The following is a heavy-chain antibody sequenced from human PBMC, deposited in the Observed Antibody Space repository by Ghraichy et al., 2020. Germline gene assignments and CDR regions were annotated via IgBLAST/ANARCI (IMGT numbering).Heavy chain of an antibody. V-gene: IGHV3-21*06. CDR1: GFGFSSFS. CDR3: ASYIY. Sequence: GGSPRLSCAASGFGFSSFSMNWFRQAPEKGLEWVSAISSSGSDIYYADSVKGRFTISRDNAKNSLFLQMNGLSAEDTAVYFCASYIYWGQGILVTVSS. CDR2: ISSSGSDI. J-gene: IGHJ4*02.